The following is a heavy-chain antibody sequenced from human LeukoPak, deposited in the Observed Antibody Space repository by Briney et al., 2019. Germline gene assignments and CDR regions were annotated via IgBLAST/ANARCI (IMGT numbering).Heavy chain of an antibody. Sequence: PSETLSLTCGVSGGSVSSTNWWTWIRQPPGKGLEWIGEVHLDGRTNFNPSLKSRVTISVDTSKNQFSLKLSSVTAADTAVYYCARLEGSSYYWGQGTLVTVSS. CDR2: VHLDGRT. D-gene: IGHD2-15*01. J-gene: IGHJ4*02. V-gene: IGHV4-4*02. CDR3: ARLEGSSYY. CDR1: GGSVSSTNW.